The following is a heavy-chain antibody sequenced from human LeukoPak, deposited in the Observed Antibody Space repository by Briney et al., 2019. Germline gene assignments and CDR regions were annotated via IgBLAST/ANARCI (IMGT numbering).Heavy chain of an antibody. J-gene: IGHJ4*02. CDR3: AKVMIDHLTGYYILHNLDY. D-gene: IGHD3-9*01. Sequence: PGGSLRLSCGASGFTFSSCALTWVRQAPGKGLEWVASITGSGSATYYADSVKGRFTISRDNSKETLSLQMKSLRGDDTALYYCAKVMIDHLTGYYILHNLDYWGQGTLVTVSS. CDR2: ITGSGSAT. CDR1: GFTFSSCA. V-gene: IGHV3-23*01.